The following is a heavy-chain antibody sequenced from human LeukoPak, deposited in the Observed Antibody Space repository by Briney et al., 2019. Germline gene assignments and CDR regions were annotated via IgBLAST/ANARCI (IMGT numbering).Heavy chain of an antibody. CDR3: ARLGYSSGWYVYYYGMDV. CDR2: MDHSGST. D-gene: IGHD6-19*01. CDR1: GGSFSGYY. V-gene: IGHV4-34*01. J-gene: IGHJ6*02. Sequence: SETLALICAVYGGSFSGYYWSWLRQPPGKGLEWIGEMDHSGSTNYNPSLKSRVTISVDTSKNQFSLKLSSVTAADTAVYYCARLGYSSGWYVYYYGMDVWGQGTTVTVSS.